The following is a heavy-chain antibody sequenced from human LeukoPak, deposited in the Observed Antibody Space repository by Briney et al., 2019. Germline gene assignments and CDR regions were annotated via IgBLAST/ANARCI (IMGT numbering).Heavy chain of an antibody. CDR2: IIPIFGTA. Sequence: GASVKVSCKASGGTFSSYAISWVRQAPGQGLEWMGGIIPIFGTANYAQKFQGRVTITADKSTSTAYMELSSLRSEDTAMYYCARDHGQRGIYYFDYWGQGTLVTVSS. V-gene: IGHV1-69*06. CDR1: GGTFSSYA. J-gene: IGHJ4*02. D-gene: IGHD1-26*01. CDR3: ARDHGQRGIYYFDY.